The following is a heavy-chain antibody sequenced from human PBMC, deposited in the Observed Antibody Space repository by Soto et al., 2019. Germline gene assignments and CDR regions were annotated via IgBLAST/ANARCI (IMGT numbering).Heavy chain of an antibody. V-gene: IGHV3-23*01. D-gene: IGHD6-19*01. CDR2: ISGSGGST. J-gene: IGHJ4*02. Sequence: PGGSLRLSCAASGFTFSSYAMSWVRQAPGKGLEWVSAISGSGGSTYYADSVKGRFTISRDNSKNTLYLQMNSLRAEDTAVYYCAKDTIEVAGPTRGFDYWGQGTLVTVSS. CDR1: GFTFSSYA. CDR3: AKDTIEVAGPTRGFDY.